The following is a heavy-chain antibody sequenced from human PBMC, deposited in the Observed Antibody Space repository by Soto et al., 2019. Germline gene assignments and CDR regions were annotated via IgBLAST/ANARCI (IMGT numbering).Heavy chain of an antibody. J-gene: IGHJ5*02. CDR2: IYYSGST. CDR1: GGSISSGGYY. CDR3: ARVARIVVVPDADWFDP. Sequence: PSETLSLTCTVSGGSISSGGYYWSWIRQHPGKGLEWIGYIYYSGSTYYNPSLKSRVTISVDTSKNQFSLKLSSVTAADTAVYYCARVARIVVVPDADWFDPWGQGTLVTVSS. V-gene: IGHV4-31*03. D-gene: IGHD2-2*01.